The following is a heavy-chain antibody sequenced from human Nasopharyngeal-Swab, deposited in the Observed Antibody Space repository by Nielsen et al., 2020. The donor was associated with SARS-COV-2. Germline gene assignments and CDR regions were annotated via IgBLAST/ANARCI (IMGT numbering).Heavy chain of an antibody. D-gene: IGHD5-24*01. CDR3: ATRGEMATSDFDY. Sequence: GGSLRLSCAASGSTFSSHAMHWVRQAPGKGLEWVAVISYEGSNKYYADSMKGRFTISRDNSKNTLYLQMNSLKAEDTAVYYCATRGEMATSDFDYWGQGTLVTVSS. CDR1: GSTFSSHA. V-gene: IGHV3-30-3*01. CDR2: ISYEGSNK. J-gene: IGHJ4*02.